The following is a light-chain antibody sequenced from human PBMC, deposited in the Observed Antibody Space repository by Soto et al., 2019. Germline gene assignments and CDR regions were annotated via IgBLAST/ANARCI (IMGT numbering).Light chain of an antibody. CDR3: QQYNNWPPWT. CDR1: QSVSSN. Sequence: EIVMTQSPATQSVSPGERATLSCRASQSVSSNLAWYQQKPGQAPRLRIYGASTRATGIPARFSGSGSGTEFTLTISSLQSEDLAVYYCQQYNNWPPWTFGQGTKLEIK. V-gene: IGKV3-15*01. J-gene: IGKJ2*02. CDR2: GAS.